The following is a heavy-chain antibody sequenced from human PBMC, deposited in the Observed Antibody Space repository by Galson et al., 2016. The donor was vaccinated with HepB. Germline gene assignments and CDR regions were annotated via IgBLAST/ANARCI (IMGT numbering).Heavy chain of an antibody. CDR3: AKERLVRRIFDH. CDR1: GVKLSHYA. D-gene: IGHD1-1*01. CDR2: ISWDGTNI. Sequence: SLRLSCAASGVKLSHYAMHWVRQGPDKGLEWVAGISWDGTNIAYADSVKGRFTISRDNSNNTLYLQMNGLRAEDTAVYYCAKERLVRRIFDHWGQGTLLTVSS. V-gene: IGHV3-9*01. J-gene: IGHJ4*02.